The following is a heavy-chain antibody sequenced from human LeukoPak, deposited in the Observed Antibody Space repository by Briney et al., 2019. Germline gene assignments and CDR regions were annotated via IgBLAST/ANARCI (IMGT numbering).Heavy chain of an antibody. J-gene: IGHJ4*02. D-gene: IGHD6-19*01. CDR3: ARDRGWRLFDY. V-gene: IGHV3-30-3*01. Sequence: GRSLRLSCAASGFTFSSYAMHWVRQAPGKGLEWVAVISYDGSNKYYADSVKGRFTISRDNSKNTPYLQMNSLKAEDTAVYYCARDRGWRLFDYWGQGTLVTVSS. CDR1: GFTFSSYA. CDR2: ISYDGSNK.